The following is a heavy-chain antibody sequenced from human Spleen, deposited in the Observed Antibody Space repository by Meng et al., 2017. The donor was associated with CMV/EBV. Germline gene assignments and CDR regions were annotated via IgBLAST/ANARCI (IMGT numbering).Heavy chain of an antibody. V-gene: IGHV1-2*06. Sequence: QVQLVQSGTEVKKPGASVRVSCKASGYTLKNSYRHWVRQAPGQGLEWMGRINPNTGVANYAQKFQGRVTMTRDTSINTAYMEVTRLRSDDTAVYFCARDASFGGNWFDPWGQGTLVTVSS. D-gene: IGHD3-10*01. CDR3: ARDASFGGNWFDP. CDR1: GYTLKNSY. J-gene: IGHJ5*02. CDR2: INPNTGVA.